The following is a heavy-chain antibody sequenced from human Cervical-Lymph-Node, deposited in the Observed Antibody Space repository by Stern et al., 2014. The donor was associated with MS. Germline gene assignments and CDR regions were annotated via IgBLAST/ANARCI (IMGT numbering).Heavy chain of an antibody. V-gene: IGHV1-69*01. CDR1: GGTFSSYA. D-gene: IGHD3-22*01. J-gene: IGHJ3*02. CDR2: IIPMFGTT. CDR3: ARRDYYDSSGYYGDAFDI. Sequence: QLVQSGAEVKKPGSSVKVSCKASGGTFSSYAITWVRQASGRGLEWMGEIIPMFGTTQYAQRFQGRVTIIADGFTTTAYMELSSLRSEDTAVYYCARRDYYDSSGYYGDAFDIWGQGTMVTVSS.